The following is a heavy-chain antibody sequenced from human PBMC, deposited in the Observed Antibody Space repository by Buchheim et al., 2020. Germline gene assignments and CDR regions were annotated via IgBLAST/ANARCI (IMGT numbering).Heavy chain of an antibody. J-gene: IGHJ4*02. D-gene: IGHD3-3*01. CDR3: TTEMITIFGVVTSNNFDY. V-gene: IGHV3-15*01. CDR2: IKSKTDGGTT. CDR1: GFTFSNAW. Sequence: EVQLVESGGGLVKPGGSLRFSCAASGFTFSNAWMSWVRQAPGKGLEWVGRIKSKTDGGTTDYAAPVKGRFTISRDDSKNTLYLQMNSLKTEDTAVYYCTTEMITIFGVVTSNNFDYWGQGTL.